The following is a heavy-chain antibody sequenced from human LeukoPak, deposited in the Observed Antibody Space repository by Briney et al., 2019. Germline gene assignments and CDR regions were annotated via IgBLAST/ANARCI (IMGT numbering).Heavy chain of an antibody. D-gene: IGHD5-12*01. CDR1: GFTFSSYS. CDR2: ISSSSSYI. V-gene: IGHV3-21*01. J-gene: IGHJ3*02. CDR3: ARASPNIVATIKADAFDI. Sequence: GGSLRLSCAASGFTFSSYSMNWVRQAPGKGLEWVSSISSSSSYIYYADSVKGRFTISRDNAKNSLYLQMNSLRAEDTAVYYCARASPNIVATIKADAFDIWGQGTMVTVSS.